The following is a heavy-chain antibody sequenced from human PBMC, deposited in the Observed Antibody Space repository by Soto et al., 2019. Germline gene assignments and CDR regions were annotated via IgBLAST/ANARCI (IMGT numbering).Heavy chain of an antibody. V-gene: IGHV1-18*01. CDR1: GYMFVTYG. CDR2: ISAYNGNT. J-gene: IGHJ4*02. CDR3: ARDLDGSGSYYTDY. D-gene: IGHD3-10*01. Sequence: GASVKVSCKASGYMFVTYGINWVRQAPGQGLEWMGWISAYNGNTKHAQNLQGRVTMTTDASTSTAYMEMRSLRSDDTAVYYCARDLDGSGSYYTDYWGPGTLVTVSS.